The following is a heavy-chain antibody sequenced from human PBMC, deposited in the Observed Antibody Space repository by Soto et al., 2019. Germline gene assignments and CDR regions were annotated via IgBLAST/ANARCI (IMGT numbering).Heavy chain of an antibody. CDR2: IYYSGST. Sequence: SETLSLTCTVSGGSISSYYWSWIRQPPGRGLEWIGYIYYSGSTNYNPSLKSRVTISVDTSKNQFSLKLSSVTAADTAVYYCARVRHKARYYFDYWGQGTLVTVSS. J-gene: IGHJ4*02. CDR3: ARVRHKARYYFDY. V-gene: IGHV4-59*12. D-gene: IGHD2-21*01. CDR1: GGSISSYY.